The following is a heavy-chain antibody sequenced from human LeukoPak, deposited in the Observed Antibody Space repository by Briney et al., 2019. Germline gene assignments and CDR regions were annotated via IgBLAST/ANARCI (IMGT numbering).Heavy chain of an antibody. CDR3: ARDQRITGRLDIDH. D-gene: IGHD6-6*01. V-gene: IGHV3-74*03. CDR2: ISSDGSST. J-gene: IGHJ4*02. Sequence: PGGSLRLSCAASGFTFRNHWMHWVRQTPGKGLVWVSRISSDGSSTTYADSAKGRFTISRDNAKNTLYLQMNNLRAEDTAMYYCARDQRITGRLDIDHWGQGSLVIVSS. CDR1: GFTFRNHW.